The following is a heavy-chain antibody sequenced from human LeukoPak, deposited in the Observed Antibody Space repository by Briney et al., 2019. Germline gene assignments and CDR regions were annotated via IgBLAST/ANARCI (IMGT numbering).Heavy chain of an antibody. CDR2: IYYSGST. CDR1: GGSISSYY. Sequence: SETLSLTCTVSGGSISSYYWSWIRQPPGKGLEWIGYIYYSGSTNYNPSLKSRVTISVDTSKNQFSLKLSSVTAADTAVYYCARRGVRGIVVVVAATSGYFDYWGQGTLVTVSS. D-gene: IGHD2-15*01. V-gene: IGHV4-59*08. CDR3: ARRGVRGIVVVVAATSGYFDY. J-gene: IGHJ4*02.